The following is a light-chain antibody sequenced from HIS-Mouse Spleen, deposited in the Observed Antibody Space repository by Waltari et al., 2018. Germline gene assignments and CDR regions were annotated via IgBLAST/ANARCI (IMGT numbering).Light chain of an antibody. CDR1: SSDVGGYNY. V-gene: IGLV2-11*01. CDR3: CSYAGSYTGV. Sequence: QSALTQPRSVSGSPGQSVTISCTGTSSDVGGYNYVSWYQQHPGKAPKLMIYDVSNRPSGVSNRFSGSKSGNTASLTISGLQAEDEADYYCCSYAGSYTGVFGTGTKVTVL. CDR2: DVS. J-gene: IGLJ1*01.